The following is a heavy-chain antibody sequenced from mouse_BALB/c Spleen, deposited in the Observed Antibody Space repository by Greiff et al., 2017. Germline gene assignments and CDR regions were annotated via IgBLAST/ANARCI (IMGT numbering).Heavy chain of an antibody. CDR1: GFTFSDYY. V-gene: IGHV5-4*02. CDR2: ISDGGSYT. CDR3: AREEYGNYAMDY. J-gene: IGHJ4*01. D-gene: IGHD2-10*02. Sequence: EVMLVESGGGLVKPGGSLKLSCAASGFTFSDYYMYWVRQTPEKRLEWVATISDGGSYTYYPDSVKGRFTISRDNAKNNLYLQMSSLKSEDTAMYYCAREEYGNYAMDYWGQGTSVTVSS.